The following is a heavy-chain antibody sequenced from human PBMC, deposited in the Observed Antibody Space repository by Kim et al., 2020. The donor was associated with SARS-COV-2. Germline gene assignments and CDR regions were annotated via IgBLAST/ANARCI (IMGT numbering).Heavy chain of an antibody. CDR3: ARESGASKFIVVVPAAGGGFDP. J-gene: IGHJ5*02. CDR1: GFTFSSYW. CDR2: IKQDGSEK. Sequence: GGSLRLSCAASGFTFSSYWMSWVRQAPGKGLEWVANIKQDGSEKYYVDSVKGRFTISRDNAKNSLYLQMNSLRAEDTAVYYCARESGASKFIVVVPAAGGGFDPWGQGTLVTVSS. D-gene: IGHD2-2*01. V-gene: IGHV3-7*03.